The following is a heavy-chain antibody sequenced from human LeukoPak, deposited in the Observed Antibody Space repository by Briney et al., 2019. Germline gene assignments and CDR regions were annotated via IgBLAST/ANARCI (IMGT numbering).Heavy chain of an antibody. CDR2: INHSGST. D-gene: IGHD3-10*01. CDR3: AREDGSGSPRGAEAFDI. Sequence: SETLSLTCAVYGGSFSGYYWSWIRQPPGKGLEWIGEINHSGSTNYNPSLKSRVTISVDTSKNQFSLKLSSVTAADTAVYYCAREDGSGSPRGAEAFDIWGQGTMVTVSS. CDR1: GGSFSGYY. J-gene: IGHJ3*02. V-gene: IGHV4-34*01.